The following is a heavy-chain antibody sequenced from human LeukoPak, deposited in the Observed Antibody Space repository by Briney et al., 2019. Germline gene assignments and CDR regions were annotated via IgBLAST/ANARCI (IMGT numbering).Heavy chain of an antibody. D-gene: IGHD2-21*02. CDR1: GYTFITYG. J-gene: IGHJ5*02. V-gene: IGHV1-69*13. CDR2: IIPIFGTA. Sequence: SVKVSCKASGYTFITYGISWVRQAPGQGLEWMGGIIPIFGTAKYAQKFQGRVTITADELTRTAYMELSSLRSEDTAVYYCARAPSLVVTASPWLGWFDPWGQGTLVTVSS. CDR3: ARAPSLVVTASPWLGWFDP.